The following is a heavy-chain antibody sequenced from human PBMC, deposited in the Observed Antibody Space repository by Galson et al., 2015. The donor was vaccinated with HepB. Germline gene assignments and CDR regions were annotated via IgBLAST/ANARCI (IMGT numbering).Heavy chain of an antibody. CDR2: ISYDGSNK. J-gene: IGHJ1*01. Sequence: SLRLSCAASGFTFSSYAMHWVRQAPGKGLEWVAVISYDGSNKYYADSVKGRFTISRDNSKNTLYLQMNSLRAEDTAVYYCARDRSIAVAGTRSGHAEYFQHWGQGTLVTVSS. D-gene: IGHD6-19*01. CDR1: GFTFSSYA. V-gene: IGHV3-30*04. CDR3: ARDRSIAVAGTRSGHAEYFQH.